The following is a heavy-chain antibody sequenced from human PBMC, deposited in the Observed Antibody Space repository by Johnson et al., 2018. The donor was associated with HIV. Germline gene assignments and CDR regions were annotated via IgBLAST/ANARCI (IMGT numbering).Heavy chain of an antibody. V-gene: IGHV3-20*04. Sequence: MLLVESGGGVVQPGRSLRLSCAASGFTFDDYGMSWVRQAPGKGLEWVSGINWNGGRTGYADSVKGRFSISRDNAKNSLYLQMNSLRAEDTAVYYCARDRGYWDAFDIWGQGTMVTVSS. CDR3: ARDRGYWDAFDI. CDR2: INWNGGRT. D-gene: IGHD3-22*01. CDR1: GFTFDDYG. J-gene: IGHJ3*02.